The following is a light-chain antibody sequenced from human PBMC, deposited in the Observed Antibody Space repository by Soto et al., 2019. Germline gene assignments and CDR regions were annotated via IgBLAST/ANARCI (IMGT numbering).Light chain of an antibody. CDR2: GVS. CDR1: QNIGSSY. Sequence: EIVLTQSPGIMSLSPGERATLSCMASQNIGSSYLAWYQHKPGQAPRLLIYGVSSRATDIPDRFSGSGSGTDFTLTISRLEPADFAVYFYHHYGTSPTFGQGTRVEIK. CDR3: HHYGTSPT. J-gene: IGKJ5*01. V-gene: IGKV3-20*01.